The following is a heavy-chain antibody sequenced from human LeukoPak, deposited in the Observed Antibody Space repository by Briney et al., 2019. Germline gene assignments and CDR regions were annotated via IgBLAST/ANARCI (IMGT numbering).Heavy chain of an antibody. Sequence: SETLSLTCTVSGGSISSYYWSWIRQPPGKGLEWIGYIHYSGSTNYKPSLKSRITISVDTSKNQFSLKLSSVTAADTAVYYCARRVTGSSDAFDIWGQGTMVTVSS. V-gene: IGHV4-59*08. J-gene: IGHJ3*02. CDR2: IHYSGST. CDR1: GGSISSYY. CDR3: ARRVTGSSDAFDI. D-gene: IGHD2-21*02.